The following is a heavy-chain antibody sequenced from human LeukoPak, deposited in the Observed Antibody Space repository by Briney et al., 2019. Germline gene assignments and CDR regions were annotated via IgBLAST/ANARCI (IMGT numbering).Heavy chain of an antibody. Sequence: GGSLRLSCAASGFTFSSYAMSWVRQAPGKGLEWVSGINWNGGSTGYADSVKGRFTISRDNAKDSLYLQMNSLRAEDTALYYCAKNRGGLYFDYWGQGTLVTVSS. V-gene: IGHV3-20*04. CDR2: INWNGGST. J-gene: IGHJ4*02. CDR3: AKNRGGLYFDY. CDR1: GFTFSSYA. D-gene: IGHD3-16*01.